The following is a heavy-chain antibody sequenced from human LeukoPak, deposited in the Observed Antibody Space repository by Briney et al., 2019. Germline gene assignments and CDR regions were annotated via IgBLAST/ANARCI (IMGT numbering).Heavy chain of an antibody. CDR2: IKQDGSEK. CDR1: GFTFSSYW. V-gene: IGHV3-7*01. J-gene: IGHJ6*03. CDR3: ARDTYYGSGSYSYMDV. Sequence: GGSLRLSCAASGFTFSSYWMSWVRQAPGKGLEWVANIKQDGSEKYYVDSVKGRFTISRDNAKNSLYLQMKSLRAEDTAVYYCARDTYYGSGSYSYMDVWGKGTTVTVSS. D-gene: IGHD3-10*01.